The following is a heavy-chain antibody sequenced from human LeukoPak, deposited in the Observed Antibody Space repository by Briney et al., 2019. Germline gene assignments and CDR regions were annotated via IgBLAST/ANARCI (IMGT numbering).Heavy chain of an antibody. CDR3: ARLKLLWFGELPRPDAFDI. V-gene: IGHV4-4*07. D-gene: IGHD3-10*01. J-gene: IGHJ3*02. CDR1: AGSISSYY. Sequence: SETLSLTCTVSAGSISSYYWSWIRQPAGKGLEWIGRIYTSGSTNYNPSLKSRVTMSVDTSKNQFSLKLSSVTAADTAVYYCARLKLLWFGELPRPDAFDIWGQGTMVTVSS. CDR2: IYTSGST.